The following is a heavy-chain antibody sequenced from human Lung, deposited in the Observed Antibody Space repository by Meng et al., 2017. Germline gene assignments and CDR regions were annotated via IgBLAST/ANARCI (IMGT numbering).Heavy chain of an antibody. CDR1: GFTFSTHW. D-gene: IGHD4-17*01. CDR2: ITGDGSST. V-gene: IGHV3-74*01. CDR3: ARGGVTTDD. Sequence: EVELGGAGGGLVQPGGSCRLSCAASGFTFSTHWMHWVRQAPGKGLEWVSRITGDGSSTIYADSVQGRFTMSRDNAKNTLSLQMNSLRAEDTAVYYCARGGVTTDDWGQGTLVTVSS. J-gene: IGHJ4*02.